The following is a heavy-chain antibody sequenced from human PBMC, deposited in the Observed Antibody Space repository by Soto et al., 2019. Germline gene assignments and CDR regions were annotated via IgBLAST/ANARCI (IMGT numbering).Heavy chain of an antibody. Sequence: GSLTLSCVGSGCDLSSYEMNCVRQAPGKGLEWVSNIRANDESIYYADSVKGRVSVSRDNAKNSLFLEMNSLRVDDTAVYYCARETLRDAIDIWGQGTMVTVSS. J-gene: IGHJ3*02. CDR2: IRANDESI. CDR3: ARETLRDAIDI. CDR1: GCDLSSYE. V-gene: IGHV3-48*03.